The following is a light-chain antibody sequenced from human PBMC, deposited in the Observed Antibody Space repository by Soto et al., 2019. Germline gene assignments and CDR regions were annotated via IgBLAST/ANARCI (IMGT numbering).Light chain of an antibody. CDR2: GAS. CDR3: QQYNNWPPYT. Sequence: EIVMTQSPATLSVSPGERVTFSCRASQSVSSNLAWYQQKPGQAPRLLIYGASTRATDIPASFSGSGSGTEFTLTISTLQSEDVAVYYCQQYNNWPPYTFGQGTKLDIK. J-gene: IGKJ2*01. V-gene: IGKV3-15*01. CDR1: QSVSSN.